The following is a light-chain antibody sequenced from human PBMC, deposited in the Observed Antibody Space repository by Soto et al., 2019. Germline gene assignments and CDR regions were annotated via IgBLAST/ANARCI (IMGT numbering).Light chain of an antibody. J-gene: IGLJ1*01. V-gene: IGLV2-8*01. CDR1: SSDVGGYNY. Sequence: QSALTQPPSASGSPGQSVTISCTGTSSDVGGYNYVSWYQQHPGNAPKLMIYEVSKRPSGVPDRFSGSKSGNTASLTVSGLQAEDEADYYCSSYVGSNNVFGPGTKVTVL. CDR3: SSYVGSNNV. CDR2: EVS.